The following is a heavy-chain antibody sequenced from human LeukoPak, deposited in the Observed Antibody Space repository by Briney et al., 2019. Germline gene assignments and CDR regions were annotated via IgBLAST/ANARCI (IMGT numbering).Heavy chain of an antibody. D-gene: IGHD1-26*01. J-gene: IGHJ4*02. CDR1: GFTFSSYG. Sequence: PGRSLRLSCAASGFTFSSYGMHWVRQAPGKGLEWVAVISYDGSNKYYADSVKGRFTISRDNSKNTLYLQMNSLRAEDTAVYYCAKAMYSGSSFDYWGQGTLVTVSS. V-gene: IGHV3-30*18. CDR2: ISYDGSNK. CDR3: AKAMYSGSSFDY.